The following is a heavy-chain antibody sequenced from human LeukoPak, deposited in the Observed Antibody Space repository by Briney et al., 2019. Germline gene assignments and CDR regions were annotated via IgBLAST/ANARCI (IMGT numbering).Heavy chain of an antibody. CDR1: GYTFTSYG. V-gene: IGHV1-18*01. CDR3: ARDQVYCSGGSCYWVDYYYYYGMDV. D-gene: IGHD2-15*01. CDR2: ISAYDGNT. Sequence: ASVTLSCKVSGYTFTSYGISWVRQAPGQGIEWMGWISAYDGNTNYAQKLQGRVTMTTDTSTSTAYMELKSLRSDDTAVYYCARDQVYCSGGSCYWVDYYYYYGMDVWGQGTTVTVSS. J-gene: IGHJ6*02.